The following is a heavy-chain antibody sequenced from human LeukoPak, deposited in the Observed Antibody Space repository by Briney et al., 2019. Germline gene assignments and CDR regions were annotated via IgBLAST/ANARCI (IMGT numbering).Heavy chain of an antibody. CDR2: ISAYNGNT. CDR1: GYTFTSYG. V-gene: IGHV1-18*01. CDR3: ARETTMVRGVSSNWFDP. D-gene: IGHD3-10*01. J-gene: IGHJ5*02. Sequence: ASVKVSCKASGYTFTSYGISWVRQAPGQGLEWMGWISAYNGNTNYAQKLQGRVTMTTDTSMSTAYMELRSLRSDDTAVYYCARETTMVRGVSSNWFDPWGQGTLVTVSS.